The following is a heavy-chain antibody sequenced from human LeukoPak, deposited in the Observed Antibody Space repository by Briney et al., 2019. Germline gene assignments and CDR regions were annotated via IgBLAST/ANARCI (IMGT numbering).Heavy chain of an antibody. Sequence: SETLSLTCTVSGGSISNYYWGWIRQPPGKGLEWIGSIYHSGSTYYNPSLKSRVTISVDTSKNQFSLKLSSVTAADTAVYYCAKTNYDILTGYWDPFDYWGQGTLVTVSS. CDR1: GGSISNYY. J-gene: IGHJ4*02. V-gene: IGHV4-38-2*02. CDR3: AKTNYDILTGYWDPFDY. D-gene: IGHD3-9*01. CDR2: IYHSGST.